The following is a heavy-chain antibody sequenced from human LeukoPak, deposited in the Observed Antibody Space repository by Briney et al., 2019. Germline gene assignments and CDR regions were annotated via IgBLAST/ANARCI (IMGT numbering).Heavy chain of an antibody. CDR1: GCSLSSSDYF. J-gene: IGHJ5*02. Sequence: SETLSLTCTASGCSLSSSDYFWSWLRQPAGKGLEWIGRISSRGSTNYNPSLKSRLTLSDDTSKNQFSLKLTSVPDADTTVFYCARYRLGWFDPWGEGTLVTVSS. D-gene: IGHD6-25*01. V-gene: IGHV4-61*02. CDR2: ISSRGST. CDR3: ARYRLGWFDP.